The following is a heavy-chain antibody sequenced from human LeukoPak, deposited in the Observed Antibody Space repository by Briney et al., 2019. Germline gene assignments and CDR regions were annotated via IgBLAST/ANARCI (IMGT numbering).Heavy chain of an antibody. V-gene: IGHV3-23*01. CDR3: ARPAAMYYYDSSGFDY. CDR1: GFTFSSYA. D-gene: IGHD3-22*01. Sequence: GGSLRLSCAASGFTFSSYAMSWVRQAPGKGLEWVSAISGSGGSTYYADSVKGRFTISRDNSKNTLYLQMNSLRAEDTAVYYCARPAAMYYYDSSGFDYWGQGTLVTVSS. CDR2: ISGSGGST. J-gene: IGHJ4*02.